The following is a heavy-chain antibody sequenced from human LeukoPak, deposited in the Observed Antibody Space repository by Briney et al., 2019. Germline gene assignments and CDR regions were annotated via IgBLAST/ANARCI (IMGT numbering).Heavy chain of an antibody. V-gene: IGHV3-23*01. J-gene: IGHJ4*02. CDR2: ISSTGGTT. Sequence: GGSLRLSCAASGITFSSYGMSWVRQAPGKGLEWVSSISSTGGTTYYADSVQGRFTIFRGNSKNTVYLQMDSLRAEDTAVYYCAKDGVVAGFDYWGQGTLVTVSS. CDR3: AKDGVVAGFDY. D-gene: IGHD6-19*01. CDR1: GITFSSYG.